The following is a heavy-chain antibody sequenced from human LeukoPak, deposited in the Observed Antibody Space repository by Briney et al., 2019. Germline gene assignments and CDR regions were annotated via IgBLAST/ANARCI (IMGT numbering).Heavy chain of an antibody. J-gene: IGHJ4*02. CDR2: IKQDGSEI. V-gene: IGHV3-7*03. CDR3: VRDKLTGASRLDY. Sequence: GGSLRLSCAASGFTFSNYWMSWVRQAPGKELEWVANIKQDGSEIYYVDSVKGRFTISRDNAKNSLYLQMNSLRAEDTAVYYCVRDKLTGASRLDYWGQGTLLTVSS. CDR1: GFTFSNYW. D-gene: IGHD7-27*01.